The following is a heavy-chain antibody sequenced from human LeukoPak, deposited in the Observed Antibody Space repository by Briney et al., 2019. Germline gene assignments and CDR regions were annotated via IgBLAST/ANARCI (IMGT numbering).Heavy chain of an antibody. CDR1: GYTLSSYG. Sequence: AASVNVSCRAFGYTLSSYGISWLRQAPGQGLEWIGWISGYNYKTKYAQTFQGRVAMTIDTSTKTVSMELRILRSDDTAVYYCASLDYGGNFDYWGQGTLVTVSS. CDR3: ASLDYGGNFDY. CDR2: ISGYNYKT. D-gene: IGHD4-23*01. V-gene: IGHV1-18*04. J-gene: IGHJ4*02.